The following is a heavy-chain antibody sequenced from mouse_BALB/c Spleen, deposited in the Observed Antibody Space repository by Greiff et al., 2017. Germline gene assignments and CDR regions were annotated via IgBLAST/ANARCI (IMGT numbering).Heavy chain of an antibody. Sequence: VKLMESGAELMKPGASVKISCKATGYTFSSYWIEWVKQRPGHGLEWIGEILPGSGSTNYNEKFKGKATFTADTSSNTAYMQLSSLTSEDSAVYYCARLGYYGSSYAMDYWGQGTSVTVSS. CDR1: GYTFSSYW. CDR2: ILPGSGST. D-gene: IGHD1-1*01. J-gene: IGHJ4*01. CDR3: ARLGYYGSSYAMDY. V-gene: IGHV1-9*01.